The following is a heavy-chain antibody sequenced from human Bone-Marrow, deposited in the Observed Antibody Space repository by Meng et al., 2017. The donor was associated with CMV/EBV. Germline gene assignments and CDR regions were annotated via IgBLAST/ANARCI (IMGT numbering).Heavy chain of an antibody. CDR3: AKSMVRGVNEFDY. J-gene: IGHJ4*02. D-gene: IGHD3-10*01. CDR1: GFTVSSNY. V-gene: IGHV3-53*01. CDR2: IYSGGST. Sequence: GESLKISCAASGFTVSSNYMSWVRQAPGKGLEWVSVIYSGGSTYYADSVKGRFTISRDNSKNTLYLQMNSLRAEDTAVYYCAKSMVRGVNEFDYWGQGTRVTGSS.